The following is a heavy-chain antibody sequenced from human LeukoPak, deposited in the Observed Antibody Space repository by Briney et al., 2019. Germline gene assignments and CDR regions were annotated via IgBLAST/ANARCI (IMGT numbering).Heavy chain of an antibody. CDR1: GDSVTTNY. CDR2: IYYPGSP. D-gene: IGHD4-17*01. Sequence: PSETLSLTCTVPGDSVTTNYWTWFRQPPGKGLEWVGYIYYPGSPDYNPSLKSRVTISVHTSKKQFSLRLNSVTTADTAVYFCARAPTTVTSPYVYGMDVWGQGTTVTVSS. V-gene: IGHV4-59*02. J-gene: IGHJ6*02. CDR3: ARAPTTVTSPYVYGMDV.